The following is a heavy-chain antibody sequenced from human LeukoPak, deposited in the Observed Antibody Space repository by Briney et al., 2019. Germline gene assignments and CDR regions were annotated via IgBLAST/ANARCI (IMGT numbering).Heavy chain of an antibody. J-gene: IGHJ4*02. CDR3: AKVLYYGLGSYRYYFDY. D-gene: IGHD3-10*01. CDR1: GFTFSSYG. CDR2: IPYDGSNK. Sequence: GGSLRLSCAASGFTFSSYGMHWVRQAPGKGLEWVAVIPYDGSNKYYADSVKGRFTISRDNSKNTLYLQMNSLRAEDTAVYYCAKVLYYGLGSYRYYFDYWGQGTLVTVSS. V-gene: IGHV3-30*18.